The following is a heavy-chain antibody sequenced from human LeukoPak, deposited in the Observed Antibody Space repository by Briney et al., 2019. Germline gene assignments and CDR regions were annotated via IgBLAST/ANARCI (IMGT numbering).Heavy chain of an antibody. Sequence: GESLKISCKGSGYSFSSYWIGWVRQMPGKGLEWMGIIYPGDSDTTYSPSFQGQVTISADKSISTAYLQWSSLKASDTAIYYCARFDGGSTSGYKSYTYGRDFGGQGTTFTVS. V-gene: IGHV5-51*03. CDR1: GYSFSSYW. CDR2: IYPGDSDT. D-gene: IGHD2-2*02. J-gene: IGHJ6*02. CDR3: ARFDGGSTSGYKSYTYGRDF.